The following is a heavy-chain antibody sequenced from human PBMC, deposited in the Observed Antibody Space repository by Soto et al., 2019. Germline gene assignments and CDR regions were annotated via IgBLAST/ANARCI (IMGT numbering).Heavy chain of an antibody. CDR2: VYYRGIS. CDR3: VSQRTSVLTQAYFDY. D-gene: IGHD2-8*01. Sequence: PXETLTLSCTVSGGSVSNSNYYWGWIRQSPGKGLEWIGSVYYRGISYSKSSVKSRVTISVDTSKNQFSLNLNSVTASDTAVYFCVSQRTSVLTQAYFDYWGPGALVT. J-gene: IGHJ4*02. CDR1: GGSVSNSNYY. V-gene: IGHV4-39*01.